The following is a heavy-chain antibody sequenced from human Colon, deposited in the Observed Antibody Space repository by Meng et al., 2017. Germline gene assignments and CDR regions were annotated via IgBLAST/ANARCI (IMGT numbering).Heavy chain of an antibody. Sequence: QLQLQESGPGLVKPSETLSLTCTVSGGSISSSIYYWGWIRQPPGKGLDWIGSIYYSGSTSYNPSLKSRVTISVDTSKNHFSLNLNSMTAADTAVYYCASFDHIPRRNYFDYWGQGTLVTVSS. J-gene: IGHJ4*02. CDR1: GGSISSSIYY. V-gene: IGHV4-39*02. CDR3: ASFDHIPRRNYFDY. CDR2: IYYSGST. D-gene: IGHD2-21*01.